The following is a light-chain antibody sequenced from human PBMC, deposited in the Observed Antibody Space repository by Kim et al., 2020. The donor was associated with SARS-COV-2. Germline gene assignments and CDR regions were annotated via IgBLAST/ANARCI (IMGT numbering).Light chain of an antibody. CDR2: GAS. V-gene: IGKV3-20*01. J-gene: IGKJ2*01. CDR1: QSVTSSY. Sequence: EIVLTQSPGTLSLSPGERATLSCRASQSVTSSYLAWYQQRLGQAPRLLIYGASSTATGIPDRFSGSGSGTDFNLTISRLEPEDFAVYYCQHYGSSYTFGQGTKLEI. CDR3: QHYGSSYT.